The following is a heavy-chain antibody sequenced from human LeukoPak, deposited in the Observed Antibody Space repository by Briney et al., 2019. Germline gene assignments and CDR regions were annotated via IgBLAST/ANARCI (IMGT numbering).Heavy chain of an antibody. CDR2: IRSKANSYAT. D-gene: IGHD4-23*01. J-gene: IGHJ4*02. CDR1: GFTFSGSA. CDR3: TTHDYGGNAGGRVDY. V-gene: IGHV3-73*01. Sequence: GGSLKLSCAASGFTFSGSAMHWVRQASGKGLEWVGRIRSKANSYATAYAASVKSRFTISRDDSKNTAYLQMNSLKTEDTAVYYCTTHDYGGNAGGRVDYWGQGTLVTVSS.